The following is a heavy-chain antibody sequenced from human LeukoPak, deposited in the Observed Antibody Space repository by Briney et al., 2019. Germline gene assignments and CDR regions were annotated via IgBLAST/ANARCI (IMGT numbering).Heavy chain of an antibody. J-gene: IGHJ4*02. D-gene: IGHD4-17*01. CDR1: RFTFSSYA. V-gene: IGHV3-30*03. CDR2: ISYDGTNK. CDR3: ARVGGMTTVDY. Sequence: GRSLRLSCAASRFTFSSYAMHWVRQAPGKGLEWVAVISYDGTNKYYADSVKGRFTISRDNSKNTLYLQMNSLRAEDTAVYYCARVGGMTTVDYWGQGTLVTVSS.